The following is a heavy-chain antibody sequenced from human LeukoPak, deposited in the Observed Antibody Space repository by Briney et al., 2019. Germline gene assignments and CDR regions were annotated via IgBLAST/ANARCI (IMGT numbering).Heavy chain of an antibody. CDR2: INHSGST. J-gene: IGHJ5*02. D-gene: IGHD2-2*01. CDR1: GGSFSGYY. Sequence: KPSETLSLTCAVYGGSFSGYYWSWIRQPPGKGLEWIGEINHSGSTNYNPSLKSRVTISVDTSKHQFSLKLSSVTAADTAVYCCARGFIVVVPAAMRLGWFDPWGQGTLVTVSS. CDR3: ARGFIVVVPAAMRLGWFDP. V-gene: IGHV4-34*01.